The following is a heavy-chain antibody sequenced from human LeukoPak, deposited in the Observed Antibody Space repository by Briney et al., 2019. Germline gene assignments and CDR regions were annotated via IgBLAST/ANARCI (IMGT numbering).Heavy chain of an antibody. Sequence: GASVKVSCKASGYTFTSYDINWVRQATGQGLEWMGWMNPNSGNTGYAQKFQGRVTMTRNTSISTACMELSSLRSEDTAVYYCARGLKYIMIFGVVIGHNWFDPWGQGTLVTVSS. D-gene: IGHD3-3*01. CDR3: ARGLKYIMIFGVVIGHNWFDP. CDR1: GYTFTSYD. CDR2: MNPNSGNT. J-gene: IGHJ5*02. V-gene: IGHV1-8*01.